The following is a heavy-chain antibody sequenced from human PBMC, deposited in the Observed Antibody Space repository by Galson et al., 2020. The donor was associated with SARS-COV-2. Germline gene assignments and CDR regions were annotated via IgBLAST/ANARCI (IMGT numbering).Heavy chain of an antibody. CDR2: IWYDGSNK. Sequence: TGGSLRLSCEASGFTFSTYGMDWVRQAPGKGLEWVAVIWYDGSNKYYADSVNGRFTISRDNSKNTLYLQMNSLRADDTAVYYCARGSNSHAFDIWGQGTMVTVSS. V-gene: IGHV3-33*01. D-gene: IGHD3-10*01. CDR3: ARGSNSHAFDI. CDR1: GFTFSTYG. J-gene: IGHJ3*02.